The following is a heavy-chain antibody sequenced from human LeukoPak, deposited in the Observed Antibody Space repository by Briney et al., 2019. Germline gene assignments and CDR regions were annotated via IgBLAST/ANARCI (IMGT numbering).Heavy chain of an antibody. J-gene: IGHJ4*02. CDR3: ARRRLGDPLRH. CDR2: IYHSGTT. Sequence: KPAEPLSLTCAVSGYPISSGYYCGWIRQPPGKGLEWIGSIYHSGTTYHNPPLRSRVTISVDKSKNQFSLRLNSVTAADTAVYSCARRRLGDPLRHWSQGTLVTVSS. V-gene: IGHV4-38-2*01. D-gene: IGHD3-16*01. CDR1: GYPISSGYY.